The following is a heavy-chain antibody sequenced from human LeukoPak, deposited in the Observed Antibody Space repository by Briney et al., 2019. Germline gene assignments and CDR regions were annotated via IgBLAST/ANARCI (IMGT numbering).Heavy chain of an antibody. V-gene: IGHV1-18*01. CDR2: ISAYNGNT. CDR1: GYTFTSYG. J-gene: IGHJ4*02. D-gene: IGHD2-2*01. Sequence: ASVKVSCKASGYTFTSYGISWVRRAPGQGLEWMGWISAYNGNTNYAQKLQGRVTMTTDTSTSTAYMELRSLRSDDTAVYYCATPGYCSSTSCFNFDYWGQGTLVTVSS. CDR3: ATPGYCSSTSCFNFDY.